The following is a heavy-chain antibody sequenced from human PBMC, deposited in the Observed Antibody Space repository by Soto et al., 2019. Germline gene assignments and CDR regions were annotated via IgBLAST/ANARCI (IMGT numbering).Heavy chain of an antibody. CDR1: GGSFSGYY. CDR2: INHSGST. CDR3: ARPSPYCGGDCYSNDAFDI. Sequence: PSETLSLTXAVYGGSFSGYYWSGIRQPPGKGLEWIGEINHSGSTNYNPSLKSRVTISVDTSKNQFSLKLSSVTAADTAVYYCARPSPYCGGDCYSNDAFDIWGQGTMVTVSS. D-gene: IGHD2-21*02. V-gene: IGHV4-34*01. J-gene: IGHJ3*02.